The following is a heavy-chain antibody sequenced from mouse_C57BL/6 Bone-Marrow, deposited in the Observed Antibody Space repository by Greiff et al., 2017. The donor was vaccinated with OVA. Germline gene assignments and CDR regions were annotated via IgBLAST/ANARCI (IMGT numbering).Heavy chain of an antibody. J-gene: IGHJ3*01. CDR2: ISGGGGNT. V-gene: IGHV5-9*01. CDR3: ARHEGPRFAY. CDR1: GFTFSSYT. Sequence: LQQSGGGLVKPGGSLKLSCAASGFTFSSYTMSWVRQTPEKRLEWVATISGGGGNTYYPDSVKGRFTISRDNAKNTLYLQMSSLRSEDTALYYCARHEGPRFAYWGQGTLVTVSA. D-gene: IGHD3-3*01.